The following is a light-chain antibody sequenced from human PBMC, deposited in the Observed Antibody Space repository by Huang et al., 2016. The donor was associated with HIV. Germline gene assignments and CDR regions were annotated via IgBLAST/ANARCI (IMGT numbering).Light chain of an antibody. CDR1: QSVRSRY. J-gene: IGKJ5*01. V-gene: IGKV3-20*01. Sequence: EIVLTQSPGTLSLSPGESATLSCRASQSVRSRYLAWYQQKSGQAPRLLIHGASSRATGIPDRFSGSGSATDFTLSIGRLEPEDFAVYYCQQYGSSPITFGQRTRLEIK. CDR3: QQYGSSPIT. CDR2: GAS.